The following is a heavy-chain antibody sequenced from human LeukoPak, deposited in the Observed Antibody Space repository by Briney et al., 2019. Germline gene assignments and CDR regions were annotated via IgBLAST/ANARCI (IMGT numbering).Heavy chain of an antibody. V-gene: IGHV3-7*03. D-gene: IGHD3-10*01. Sequence: GGPLRHPCAASGFPFRYYLMNLVRQAPGKGPEVEGNKKEDGSEKYCVDSVKGRFTISRDNAKNSLYLQMNSLRVEDTAVYYCARGPNYGSRSDYFDYWGQGTLVTVSS. CDR3: ARGPNYGSRSDYFDY. CDR1: GFPFRYYL. CDR2: KKEDGSEK. J-gene: IGHJ4*02.